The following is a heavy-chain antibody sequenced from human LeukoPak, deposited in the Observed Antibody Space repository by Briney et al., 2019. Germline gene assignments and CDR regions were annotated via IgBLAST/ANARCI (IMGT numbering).Heavy chain of an antibody. V-gene: IGHV1-2*02. CDR1: GYTFTGYY. CDR3: ARSTSSRYSSGWRGFDY. CDR2: INPNSGGT. J-gene: IGHJ4*02. D-gene: IGHD6-19*01. Sequence: ASVKVSCKASGYTFTGYYMHWVRQAPGQGLEWMGWINPNSGGTNYAQKFQGRVTMTRDTSISTAYMELSRLRSDDTAVYYCARSTSSRYSSGWRGFDYWGQGTLVTVSS.